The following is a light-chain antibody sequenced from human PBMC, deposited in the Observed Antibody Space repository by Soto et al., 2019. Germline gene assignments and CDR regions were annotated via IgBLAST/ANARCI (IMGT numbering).Light chain of an antibody. CDR3: QQTYATPPT. V-gene: IGKV1-39*01. CDR2: AAS. Sequence: DIQMTQSPSSLSASVGDRVILTCRASQTIRTSLNWYQQKPGKAPKLLNYAASTLHSGVPSRFSGSGSGTDFTLSISNLQPEDFATYFCQQTYATPPTFGQGTKVEI. J-gene: IGKJ1*01. CDR1: QTIRTS.